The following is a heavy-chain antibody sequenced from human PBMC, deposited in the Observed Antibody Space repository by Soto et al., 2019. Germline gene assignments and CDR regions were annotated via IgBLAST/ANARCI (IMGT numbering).Heavy chain of an antibody. CDR3: VKDGSSGWPYYYGLDV. Sequence: QVQLVESGGGGVQPGRSLRLSCAASGFTFSSYGMHWVRQAPGKGLEWVAVISYDGGNKYYADSVKGRFTISRDNSKNTLYLQMSSLRAEDTAVYYCVKDGSSGWPYYYGLDVWGQGTTVTVSS. CDR1: GFTFSSYG. D-gene: IGHD6-19*01. CDR2: ISYDGGNK. V-gene: IGHV3-30*18. J-gene: IGHJ6*02.